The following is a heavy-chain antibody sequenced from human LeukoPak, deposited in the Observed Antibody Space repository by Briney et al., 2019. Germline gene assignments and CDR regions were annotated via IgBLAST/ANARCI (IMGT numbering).Heavy chain of an antibody. CDR2: IYSGGST. CDR1: GFTVSSNY. CDR3: VGDLAKIEGYYFDY. V-gene: IGHV3-53*01. Sequence: GGSLRLSCAASGFTVSSNYMSWVRQAPGKGLEWVSVIYSGGSTYYADSVKARFTISRDNSKNTLYLQMNSLRAEDTAVYYRVGDLAKIEGYYFDYWGQGTLVIVSS. D-gene: IGHD5-12*01. J-gene: IGHJ4*02.